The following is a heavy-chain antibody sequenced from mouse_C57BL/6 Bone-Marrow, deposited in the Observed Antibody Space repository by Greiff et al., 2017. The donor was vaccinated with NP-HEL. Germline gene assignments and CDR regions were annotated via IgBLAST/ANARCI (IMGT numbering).Heavy chain of an antibody. CDR2: ISSGSSTI. Sequence: EVQRVESGGGLVKPGGSLKLSCAASGFTFSDYGMHWVRQAPEKGLEWVAYISSGSSTIYYADTVKGRFTISRDNAKNTLFLQMTRLRSEDTAMYYCARAIYYYGSSQYYYAMDYWGQGTSVTVSS. CDR1: GFTFSDYG. CDR3: ARAIYYYGSSQYYYAMDY. V-gene: IGHV5-17*01. J-gene: IGHJ4*01. D-gene: IGHD1-1*01.